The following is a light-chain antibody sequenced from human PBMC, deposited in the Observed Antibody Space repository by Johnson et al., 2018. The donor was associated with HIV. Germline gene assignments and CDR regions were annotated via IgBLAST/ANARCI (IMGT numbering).Light chain of an antibody. CDR1: NSNIGNNY. Sequence: QSVLTQPPSVSAAPGQKVTISCSGSNSNIGNNYVSWYQHLPGTAPKLLIYDNDQRPSGIPDRFSGSKSGTSATLGITGLQTGDEADYYCGTWDSSLSAYVFGTGTKVTAL. CDR3: GTWDSSLSAYV. V-gene: IGLV1-51*01. CDR2: DND. J-gene: IGLJ1*01.